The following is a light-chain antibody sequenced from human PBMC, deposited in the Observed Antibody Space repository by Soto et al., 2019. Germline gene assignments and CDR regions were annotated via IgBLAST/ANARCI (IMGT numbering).Light chain of an antibody. V-gene: IGLV2-8*01. CDR3: SSYVGSNNLV. Sequence: QSALTQPPSASGCPGQSVTLSCSGTSSDVGGYNYVSWYQQHPGKAPKLMIYEVSKRPSWVPDRVSGSKSGNPAPRTVSGLQAEEEADYYCSSYVGSNNLVFGEGTKLTVL. CDR1: SSDVGGYNY. CDR2: EVS. J-gene: IGLJ3*02.